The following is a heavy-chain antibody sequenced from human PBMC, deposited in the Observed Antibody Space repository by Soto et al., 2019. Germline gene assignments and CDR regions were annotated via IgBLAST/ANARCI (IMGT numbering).Heavy chain of an antibody. Sequence: QVQLVQSGAEVKKPGASVKVSCKASGYTFTGYYMHWVRQAPGQGLEWMGWINPNSGGTNYAQKFQGRVTMSRDTSISTAYMELSRLRSDDTAVYYCARSPRHHDILTGYYRGAFDYWGQGTLVTVSS. CDR2: INPNSGGT. J-gene: IGHJ4*02. CDR1: GYTFTGYY. D-gene: IGHD3-9*01. V-gene: IGHV1-2*02. CDR3: ARSPRHHDILTGYYRGAFDY.